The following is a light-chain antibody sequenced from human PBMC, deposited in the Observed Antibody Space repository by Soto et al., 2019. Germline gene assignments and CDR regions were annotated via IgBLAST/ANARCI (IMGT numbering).Light chain of an antibody. J-gene: IGLJ2*01. CDR3: SSYTSSRTLV. Sequence: QSALAHPASVSGSPGQSITISCTGTSSDIGAYKYVSWYQQHPGRAPKLMIYEVIHRPSGVSSRFSGSKSGKTASLSISGLQADDEADYYCSSYTSSRTLVFGGGTKGTV. V-gene: IGLV2-14*01. CDR1: SSDIGAYKY. CDR2: EVI.